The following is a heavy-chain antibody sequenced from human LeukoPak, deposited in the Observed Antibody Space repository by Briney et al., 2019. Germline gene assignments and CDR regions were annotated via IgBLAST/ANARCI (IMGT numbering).Heavy chain of an antibody. CDR1: GFTFSSYG. CDR2: IWYDGSNK. CDR3: ARDRYNWNDESLFDY. Sequence: SGGSLRLSCAASGFTFSSYGMHWVRQAPGKGLEWVAVIWYDGSNKYCADSVKGRFTISRDNSKNTLYLQMNSLRAEDTAVYYCARDRYNWNDESLFDYWGQGTLVTVSS. J-gene: IGHJ4*02. V-gene: IGHV3-33*01. D-gene: IGHD1-1*01.